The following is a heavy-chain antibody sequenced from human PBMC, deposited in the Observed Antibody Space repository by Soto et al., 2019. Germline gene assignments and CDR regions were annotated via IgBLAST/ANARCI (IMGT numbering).Heavy chain of an antibody. CDR3: AKGYCTNGICYTDY. Sequence: EVQLLEFGGGLVQPGGSLRLSCAASGFTFSNYFMSWVRQAPGKGLEWVSGISGGGGSTHYPDSVKGRFTISRDNSKTTLYLQMNSLRAEDTAVYYCAKGYCTNGICYTDYWGQGTLVTVSS. CDR2: ISGGGGST. J-gene: IGHJ4*02. V-gene: IGHV3-23*01. CDR1: GFTFSNYF. D-gene: IGHD2-8*01.